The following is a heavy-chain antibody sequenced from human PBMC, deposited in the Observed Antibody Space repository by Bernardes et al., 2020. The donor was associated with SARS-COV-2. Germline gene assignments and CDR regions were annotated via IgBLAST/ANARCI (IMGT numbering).Heavy chain of an antibody. D-gene: IGHD6-13*01. CDR2: IWYDGSNK. V-gene: IGHV3-33*01. Sequence: GGSLRLSCAASGFTFSSYGMHWVRQAPGKGLEWVAVIWYDGSNKYYADSVKGRFTISRDNSKNTLYLQMNSLRAEDTAVYYCARDSSSWSHADYWGQGTLVTVSS. CDR3: ARDSSSWSHADY. J-gene: IGHJ4*02. CDR1: GFTFSSYG.